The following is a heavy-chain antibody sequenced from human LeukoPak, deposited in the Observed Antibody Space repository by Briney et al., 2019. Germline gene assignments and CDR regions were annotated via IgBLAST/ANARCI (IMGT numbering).Heavy chain of an antibody. V-gene: IGHV4-34*01. J-gene: IGHJ4*02. CDR1: GGSFSGYH. Sequence: SETLSLTCAVYGGSFSGYHWSWIRQPPGKGLEWIGEINHSGSTNYNPSLKSRVTISVDTSKNQFSLKLSSVTAADTAVYYCARGGRAATSPSLDYWGQGTLVTVSS. CDR3: ARGGRAATSPSLDY. CDR2: INHSGST. D-gene: IGHD6-13*01.